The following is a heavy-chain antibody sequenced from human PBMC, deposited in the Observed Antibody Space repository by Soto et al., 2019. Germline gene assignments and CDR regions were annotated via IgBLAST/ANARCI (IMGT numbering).Heavy chain of an antibody. CDR3: ARDSMDYGMDV. CDR2: ISSSSSTI. V-gene: IGHV3-48*01. CDR1: GFTFSSYS. D-gene: IGHD2-8*01. J-gene: IGHJ6*02. Sequence: EVQLVESGGGLVQPGGSLRLSCAASGFTFSSYSMNWVRQAPGQGLEWVSYISSSSSTIYYADSVKGRFTISRDNAKNSLYLQMNSLRAEDTAVYYCARDSMDYGMDVWGQGTTVTVSS.